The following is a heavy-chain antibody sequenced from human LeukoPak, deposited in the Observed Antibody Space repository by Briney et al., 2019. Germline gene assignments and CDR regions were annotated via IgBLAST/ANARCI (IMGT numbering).Heavy chain of an antibody. CDR3: AREYGSGSYYMGY. Sequence: QPGGSLRLSCAASAVTFSSYWMHWVRQAPGKGLVWVSRINSDGSSTNYADSVKGRFTISRDNAKNTLYLQVNSLRAEDTAVYYCAREYGSGSYYMGYWGQGTLVTVSS. CDR2: INSDGSST. J-gene: IGHJ4*02. D-gene: IGHD3-10*01. CDR1: AVTFSSYW. V-gene: IGHV3-74*01.